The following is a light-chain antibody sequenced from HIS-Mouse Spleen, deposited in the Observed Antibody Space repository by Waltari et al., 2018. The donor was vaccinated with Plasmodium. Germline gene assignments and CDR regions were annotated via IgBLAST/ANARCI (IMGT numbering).Light chain of an antibody. V-gene: IGLV3-10*01. CDR3: YSTDSSGNHRV. Sequence: SYELTQPPPVSVSPGQTARITCSGDALPKKYAYWYQQKSGPAPVLVIYEDSKPPSRIPERFSGASSGTMATFTIRGDQVEDEADYYCYSTDSSGNHRVFGGGTKLTVL. CDR1: ALPKKY. J-gene: IGLJ3*02. CDR2: EDS.